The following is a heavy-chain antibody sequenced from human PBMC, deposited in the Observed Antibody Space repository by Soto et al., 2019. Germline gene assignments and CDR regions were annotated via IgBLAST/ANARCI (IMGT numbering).Heavy chain of an antibody. CDR2: IYPGDSDT. V-gene: IGHV5-51*01. Sequence: PGASLKISCPASGYAFTSYWIAWVRQMPGKGLEWMGIIYPGDSDTRYSPSFQGQVTISADKSITTAYLQWSSLKASDTAMYYCARGYCTTTICDPWFDPWGQGTLVTVSS. J-gene: IGHJ5*02. D-gene: IGHD2-2*01. CDR3: ARGYCTTTICDPWFDP. CDR1: GYAFTSYW.